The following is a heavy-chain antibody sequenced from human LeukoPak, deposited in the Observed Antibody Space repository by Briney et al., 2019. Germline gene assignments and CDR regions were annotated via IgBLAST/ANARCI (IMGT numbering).Heavy chain of an antibody. Sequence: GGSLRLSCAASRFTFSGYAMYWVRQAPGKGLEWVSCIDASGVNTYYADSVKGRFTISRDNSNNTLYLQMNSLRAEDAAVYYCAKGSGSGWYGWFDPWGQGTLVTVSS. V-gene: IGHV3-23*01. CDR3: AKGSGSGWYGWFDP. J-gene: IGHJ5*02. CDR2: IDASGVNT. D-gene: IGHD6-19*01. CDR1: RFTFSGYA.